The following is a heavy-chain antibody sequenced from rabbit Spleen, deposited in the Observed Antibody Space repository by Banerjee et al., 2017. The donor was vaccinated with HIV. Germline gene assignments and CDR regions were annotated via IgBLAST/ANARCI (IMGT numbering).Heavy chain of an antibody. D-gene: IGHD8-1*01. J-gene: IGHJ6*01. V-gene: IGHV1S45*01. Sequence: QEQLVESGGGLVQPEGSLTLTCKASGFDFSNKAVMCWVRQAPGKGLEWIACINVITGKAVYATWAKGRFTFSKTSSTTVTLQMTSLTAADTATYFCARDTGTSFSTYGMDLWGPGTLVTVS. CDR2: INVITGKA. CDR1: GFDFSNKAV. CDR3: ARDTGTSFSTYGMDL.